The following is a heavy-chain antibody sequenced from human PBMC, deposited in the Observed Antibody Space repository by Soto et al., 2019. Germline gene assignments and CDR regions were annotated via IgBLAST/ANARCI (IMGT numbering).Heavy chain of an antibody. V-gene: IGHV1-2*02. J-gene: IGHJ1*01. CDR3: ARASCSPLTGYAPRGF. CDR2: INPITGGT. Sequence: AAVKVSCKASGYSLTEYYRHSVRQAPGQGLEWIEWINPITGGTTYAQKFEGRVTMTRDRSVNTAYRELSRLRSDDMALYFCARASCSPLTGYAPRGFWGQGSRVT. D-gene: IGHD2-2*01. CDR1: GYSLTEYY.